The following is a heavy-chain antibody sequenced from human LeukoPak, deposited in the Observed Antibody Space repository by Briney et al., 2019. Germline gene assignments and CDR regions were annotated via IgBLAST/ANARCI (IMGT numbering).Heavy chain of an antibody. V-gene: IGHV3-30-3*01. CDR2: ISYDGTNK. D-gene: IGHD3-22*01. CDR1: GFTFSNYA. J-gene: IGHJ3*02. CDR3: ARAPMSYDSSGFGGAFDI. Sequence: GGSLRLSCAASGFTFSNYAMHWVRQAPGKGLEWVAVISYDGTNKYYADSVKVRFTISRDNSKNTMYLQMNSLRAEDTAMYYCARAPMSYDSSGFGGAFDIWGQGTMVTVSS.